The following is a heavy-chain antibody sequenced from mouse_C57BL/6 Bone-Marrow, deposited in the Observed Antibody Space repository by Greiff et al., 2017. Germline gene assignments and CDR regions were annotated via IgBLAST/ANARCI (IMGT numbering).Heavy chain of an antibody. V-gene: IGHV1-74*01. CDR3: AIAWDVGKAWFAY. CDR1: GYTFTSYW. CDR2: IHPSDSVT. Sequence: QVQLQQPGAELVKPGASVKVSCKASGYTFTSYWMHWVKQRPGQGLEWIGRIHPSDSVTNYNQKFKGKATLTVDKSSSTAYMQLSSLTSEGSAVYYCAIAWDVGKAWFAYWGQGTLVTVSA. D-gene: IGHD4-1*01. J-gene: IGHJ3*01.